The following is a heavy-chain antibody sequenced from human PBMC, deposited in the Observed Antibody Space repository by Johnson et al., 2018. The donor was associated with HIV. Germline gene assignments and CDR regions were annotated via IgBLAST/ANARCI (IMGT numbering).Heavy chain of an antibody. J-gene: IGHJ3*02. V-gene: IGHV3-23*04. CDR3: ATQEDYGDYYGAFDI. Sequence: VQLVESGGGLVQPGGSLRLSCAASGFTVSSNYMSWVRQAPGKGLEWVSAISGSGGSTYYADSVKGRFTISRDNSKNTRYLQMNSLRAEETAVYYCATQEDYGDYYGAFDIWGQGTMVTVSS. CDR1: GFTVSSNY. CDR2: ISGSGGST. D-gene: IGHD4-17*01.